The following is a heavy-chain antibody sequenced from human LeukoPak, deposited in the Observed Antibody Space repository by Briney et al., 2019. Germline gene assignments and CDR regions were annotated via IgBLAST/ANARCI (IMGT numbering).Heavy chain of an antibody. CDR1: GYSISSGYY. Sequence: PSETLSLTCAVSGYSISSGYYWGWIRQPPGKGLEWIGSIYHSGSTYYNPSLKSRVTISVDTSKNQFSLKLSSMTAADTAVYYCARNDYVWGSYRYPNWFDPWGQGTLVTVSS. J-gene: IGHJ5*02. D-gene: IGHD3-16*02. CDR2: IYHSGST. CDR3: ARNDYVWGSYRYPNWFDP. V-gene: IGHV4-38-2*01.